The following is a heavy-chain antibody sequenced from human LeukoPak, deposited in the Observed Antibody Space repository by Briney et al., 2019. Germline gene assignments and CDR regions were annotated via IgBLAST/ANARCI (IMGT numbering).Heavy chain of an antibody. J-gene: IGHJ4*02. CDR1: GFTFSSYA. D-gene: IGHD2-2*01. CDR3: ARGFCSSTNCYQGPFDF. CDR2: IKNKTNGGTT. Sequence: GGSLRLSCAASGFTFSSYAMSWVRQAPGKGLEWVGHIKNKTNGGTTDYAAPVKGRFIISRDDSKNTLYLQMNSLRTEDTAVYYCARGFCSSTNCYQGPFDFWGQGTLVTVSS. V-gene: IGHV3-15*01.